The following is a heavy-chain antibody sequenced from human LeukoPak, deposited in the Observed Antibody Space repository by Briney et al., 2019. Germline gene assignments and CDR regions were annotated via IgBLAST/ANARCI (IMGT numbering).Heavy chain of an antibody. V-gene: IGHV3-23*01. CDR1: GFTFSSYA. D-gene: IGHD3-22*01. Sequence: GGSLTLSCAASGFTFSSYAMSWVRQAPGKGLEWVSAISGSGGSTYYADPVKGRFTISRDNSKNTLYLQMNGLRAEDTAVYYCAKVLYYCDLSGYYYFDYWGQGTLVTVSS. J-gene: IGHJ4*01. CDR3: AKVLYYCDLSGYYYFDY. CDR2: ISGSGGST.